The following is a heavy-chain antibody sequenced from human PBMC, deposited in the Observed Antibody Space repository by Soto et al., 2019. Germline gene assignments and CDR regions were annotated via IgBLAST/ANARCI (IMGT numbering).Heavy chain of an antibody. CDR2: ISYDGSNK. D-gene: IGHD5-18*01. CDR3: AKGARIQLWYHSYFGY. J-gene: IGHJ4*02. CDR1: GFTFSSYG. V-gene: IGHV3-30*18. Sequence: QVQLVESGGGVVQPGRSLRLSCAASGFTFSSYGMHWVRQAPGKGLEWVAVISYDGSNKYYADSVKGRFTISRDNSKNTLYLQMNSLRAEDTAVYYCAKGARIQLWYHSYFGYWGQGTLVTVSS.